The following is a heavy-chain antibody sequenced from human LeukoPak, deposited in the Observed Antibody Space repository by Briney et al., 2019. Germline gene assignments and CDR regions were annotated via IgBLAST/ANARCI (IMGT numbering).Heavy chain of an antibody. J-gene: IGHJ4*02. CDR2: INHSGST. V-gene: IGHV4-34*01. CDR1: GGSFSGYY. D-gene: IGHD6-19*01. CDR3: ARGRYSSGWYEDY. Sequence: PSETLSLTCAVYGGSFSGYYWSWIRQPPGKGLEWIGEINHSGSTNYNPSLKSRVTISVDTSKNQFSLKLSSVTAADTAVYYCARGRYSSGWYEDYWGQGTLVTVSS.